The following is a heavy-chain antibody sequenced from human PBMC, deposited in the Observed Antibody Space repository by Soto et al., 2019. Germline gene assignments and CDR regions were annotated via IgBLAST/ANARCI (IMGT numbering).Heavy chain of an antibody. Sequence: QVQLVQSGAEVKKPRSSVKVSCKASGGTFSSYAISWVRQAPGQGLEWMGGIIPIFGTANYAQKFQGRVTITADESTSTAYMDVSSLRSEDTAVYYCATGYCSGGSSCNWFDPWGQGTMVTVSS. D-gene: IGHD2-15*01. J-gene: IGHJ5*02. CDR3: ATGYCSGGSSCNWFDP. CDR2: IIPIFGTA. CDR1: GGTFSSYA. V-gene: IGHV1-69*01.